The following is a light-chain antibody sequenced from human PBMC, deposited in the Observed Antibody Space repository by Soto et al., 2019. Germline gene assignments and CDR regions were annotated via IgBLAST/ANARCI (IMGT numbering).Light chain of an antibody. J-gene: IGKJ3*01. CDR3: QQRFNWPFFT. CDR2: DAS. V-gene: IGKV3-11*01. Sequence: EIVLTQSPATLSLSPGERATLSCRTSQSVSSYLAWYQQKPGQAPRLLIYDASNRATDIPARFSGSGSGTDFTLTISSLEPEDFAVYYCQQRFNWPFFTFGPGTKVDIK. CDR1: QSVSSY.